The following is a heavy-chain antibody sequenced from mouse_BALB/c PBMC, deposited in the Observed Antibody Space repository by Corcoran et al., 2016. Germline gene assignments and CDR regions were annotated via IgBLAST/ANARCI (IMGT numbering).Heavy chain of an antibody. J-gene: IGHJ2*01. V-gene: IGHV1-18*01. CDR3: ARGYDY. Sequence: EVQLQQSGPELVKPGASMKISCKASGYSFTGYTMNWVKQSHGKNLERIGLINPYNGGTSYNQKFKGKATLTVDKSSSTAYMELLSLTSEDSAVYYCARGYDYWGQGTTLTVSS. CDR1: GYSFTGYT. CDR2: INPYNGGT. D-gene: IGHD2-2*01.